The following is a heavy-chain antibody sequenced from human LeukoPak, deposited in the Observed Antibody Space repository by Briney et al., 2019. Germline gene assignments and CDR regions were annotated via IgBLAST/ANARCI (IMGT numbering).Heavy chain of an antibody. CDR3: ASGYSYVPA. CDR2: ISYNSGST. Sequence: PSETLSLTCTVSGGSISGYYCSWIRQPPGKGLEWIGYISYNSGSTNYNPSLKSRVSISADTSKNQCSLKLSSVTTADAAVYYCASGYSYVPAWCQGTLVTVSS. CDR1: GGSISGYY. V-gene: IGHV4-59*01. D-gene: IGHD5-18*01. J-gene: IGHJ5*02.